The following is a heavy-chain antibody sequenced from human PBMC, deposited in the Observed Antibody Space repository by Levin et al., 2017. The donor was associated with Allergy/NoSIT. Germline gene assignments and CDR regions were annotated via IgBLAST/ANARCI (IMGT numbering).Heavy chain of an antibody. CDR2: ISSSSNMI. D-gene: IGHD3-10*01. CDR1: GVTFSIYE. Sequence: GESLKISCADSGVTFSIYEMNWVRQAPGKGLEWVSYISSSSNMIYYADSVKGRFTISRDNAKNSLYLQMNSLRAEDTAVYYCGKSRGVRGIIDNWGQGTLVTVSS. J-gene: IGHJ4*02. CDR3: GKSRGVRGIIDN. V-gene: IGHV3-48*03.